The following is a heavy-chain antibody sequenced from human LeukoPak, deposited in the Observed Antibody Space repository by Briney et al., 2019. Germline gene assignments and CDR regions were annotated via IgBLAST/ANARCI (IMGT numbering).Heavy chain of an antibody. CDR3: AREDGYSSGWVDY. D-gene: IGHD6-19*01. CDR2: IKGDASEK. J-gene: IGHJ4*02. Sequence: GGSLTLSCAVSGFSINNYWMTWYRQAPGKGLECVAHIKGDASEKYYLDSVKGRFTISRDNAKNSLYLQMNSLRAEDTAVYYCAREDGYSSGWVDYWGQGTLVTVSS. V-gene: IGHV3-7*01. CDR1: GFSINNYW.